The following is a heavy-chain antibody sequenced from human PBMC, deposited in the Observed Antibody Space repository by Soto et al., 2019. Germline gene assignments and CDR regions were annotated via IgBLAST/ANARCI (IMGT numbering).Heavy chain of an antibody. D-gene: IGHD3-22*01. Sequence: SVKVSCKASGYTFTGYYMHWLRQSPGQGLEWMGWINPNSGGTNYAQKFQGWVTMTRDTSISTAYMELSRLRSDDTAVYYCARDRNSRDGYNRDFDYWGQGTLVTVSS. J-gene: IGHJ4*02. CDR3: ARDRNSRDGYNRDFDY. V-gene: IGHV1-2*04. CDR2: INPNSGGT. CDR1: GYTFTGYY.